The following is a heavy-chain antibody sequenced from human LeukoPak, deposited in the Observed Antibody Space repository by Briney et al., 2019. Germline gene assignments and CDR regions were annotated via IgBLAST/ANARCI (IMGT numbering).Heavy chain of an antibody. CDR3: ATDSSGYYDYFDY. CDR2: ISSSSSYI. J-gene: IGHJ4*02. V-gene: IGHV3-21*01. D-gene: IGHD3-22*01. Sequence: NPGGSLRLSCAASGFTLSSYSMNWVRQAPGKGLEWVSSISSSSSYIYYADSVKGRFTISRDNAKNSLYLQMNSLRAEDTAVYYCATDSSGYYDYFDYWGQGTLVTVSS. CDR1: GFTLSSYS.